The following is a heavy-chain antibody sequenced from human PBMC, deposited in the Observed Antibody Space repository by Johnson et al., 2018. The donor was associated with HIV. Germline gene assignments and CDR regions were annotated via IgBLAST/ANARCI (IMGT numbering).Heavy chain of an antibody. CDR2: VSDHGRTT. J-gene: IGHJ3*02. D-gene: IGHD2-15*01. Sequence: QVQLVESRGAVVEPGRFLRLPCAASGFTFSSFGMHWVRQAPGKGLEWVAVVSDHGRTTYFADSVKGRFTISRDNSKNTLYLQMNNLRPEDTALYYCAKEGSSSPWAFDIWGQGTMVTVSS. CDR1: GFTFSSFG. V-gene: IGHV3-30*18. CDR3: AKEGSSSPWAFDI.